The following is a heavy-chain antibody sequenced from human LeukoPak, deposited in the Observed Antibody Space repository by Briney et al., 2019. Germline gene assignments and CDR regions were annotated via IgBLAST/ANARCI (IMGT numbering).Heavy chain of an antibody. D-gene: IGHD3-22*01. V-gene: IGHV3-23*01. CDR3: AKSYDTSGRRAFDI. CDR1: GFTFSRYA. CDR2: ISVDGSNT. J-gene: IGHJ3*02. Sequence: GGSLRLSCAACGFTFSRYAMSWVRQAPGKGLEWVSAISVDGSNTYYADSVKGQFTISRDNSKNTLYLQMNSLSAEDTAVYYCAKSYDTSGRRAFDIWGQGTMVTVSS.